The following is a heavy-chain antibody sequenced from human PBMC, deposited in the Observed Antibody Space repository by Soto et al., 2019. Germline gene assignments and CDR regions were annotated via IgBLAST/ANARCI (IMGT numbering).Heavy chain of an antibody. CDR1: GFTFSSYS. J-gene: IGHJ4*02. CDR3: ARGGGYSYGYCFDY. CDR2: ISTSSSYI. D-gene: IGHD5-18*01. V-gene: IGHV3-21*01. Sequence: GGSLRLSCAASGFTFSSYSMNWVRQAPGKGLEWVSSISTSSSYIYYADSVKGRFTITRDNPKNSLYLQMNSVRAEDTAVYYCARGGGYSYGYCFDYWGQGTLVTVSS.